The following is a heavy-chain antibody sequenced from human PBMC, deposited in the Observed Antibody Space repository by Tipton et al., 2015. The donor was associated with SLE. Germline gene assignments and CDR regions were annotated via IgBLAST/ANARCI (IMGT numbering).Heavy chain of an antibody. CDR1: GDSVTSSGYY. V-gene: IGHV4-31*03. D-gene: IGHD2-2*01. CDR3: AREGCSSTSCYGYYYMDV. J-gene: IGHJ6*03. CDR2: ISYDGRT. Sequence: TLSLTCTATGDSVTSSGYYWSWIRQHPGKGLEWIGFISYDGRTKYNPSLKSRVTISLDTSKTQFFLRLSSVTAADTAVYYCAREGCSSTSCYGYYYMDVWGKGTTVTVSS.